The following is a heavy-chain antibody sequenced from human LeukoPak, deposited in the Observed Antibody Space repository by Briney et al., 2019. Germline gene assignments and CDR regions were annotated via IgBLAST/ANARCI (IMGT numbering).Heavy chain of an antibody. V-gene: IGHV4-61*02. D-gene: IGHD2-2*02. Sequence: SETLSLTCTVSGGSISSGSYYWSWIRQPAGKGLEWIGRIYTSGSTNDNPSLKSRVTISVDTSKNQFSLKLSSVTAADTAVYYCAREWDIVVVPAAISRGYDWFDPWGQGTLVTVSS. J-gene: IGHJ5*02. CDR1: GGSISSGSYY. CDR2: IYTSGST. CDR3: AREWDIVVVPAAISRGYDWFDP.